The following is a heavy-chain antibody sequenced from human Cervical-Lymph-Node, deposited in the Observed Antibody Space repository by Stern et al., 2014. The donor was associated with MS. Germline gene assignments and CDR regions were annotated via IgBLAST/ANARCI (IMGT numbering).Heavy chain of an antibody. CDR3: ARSTIHSSSWYIY. J-gene: IGHJ4*02. CDR1: GYTFNDYY. D-gene: IGHD6-13*01. CDR2: INPKSVHT. Sequence: QVQLVQSGAELKKPGASVKVSCETSGYTFNDYYVHWVRQAPGQGLEWMGWINPKSVHTNYGPNHQGRVTMTKNTSINTAYMELTGLRSDDTAVYYCARSTIHSSSWYIYWGQGTLVTVSS. V-gene: IGHV1-2*07.